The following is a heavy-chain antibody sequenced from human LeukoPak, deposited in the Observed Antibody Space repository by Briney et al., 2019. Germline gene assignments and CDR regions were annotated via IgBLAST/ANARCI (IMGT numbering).Heavy chain of an antibody. J-gene: IGHJ5*02. CDR2: MNPNSGNT. CDR3: ARGVSRGLLWFGELEKNWFDP. Sequence: ASVKVSCKASGYTFTSYDINWVRQATGQGLEWMGWMNPNSGNTGYAQKFQGRVTMTRNTSISTAYMELSSLRSEDTAVYYCARGVSRGLLWFGELEKNWFDPWGQGTLVTVSS. CDR1: GYTFTSYD. V-gene: IGHV1-8*01. D-gene: IGHD3-10*01.